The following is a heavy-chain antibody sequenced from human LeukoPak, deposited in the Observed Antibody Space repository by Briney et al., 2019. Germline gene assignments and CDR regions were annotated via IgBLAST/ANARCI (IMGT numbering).Heavy chain of an antibody. Sequence: GASVKVSCKASGYTFTSYYMHWVRQAPGQGLEWMGIINPSGGSTSYAQKFQGRVTMTRDTSTSTVYMELSSLRSEDTAVYYCARGFRRVLLVTIFGGYFDYWGQGTLVTVSS. CDR3: ARGFRRVLLVTIFGGYFDY. V-gene: IGHV1-46*01. D-gene: IGHD3-3*01. CDR1: GYTFTSYY. CDR2: INPSGGST. J-gene: IGHJ4*02.